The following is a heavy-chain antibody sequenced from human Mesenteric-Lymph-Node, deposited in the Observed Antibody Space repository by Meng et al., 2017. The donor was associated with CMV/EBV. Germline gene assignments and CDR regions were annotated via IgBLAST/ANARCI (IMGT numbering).Heavy chain of an antibody. J-gene: IGHJ4*02. CDR1: YNFTRYN. D-gene: IGHD5-18*01. V-gene: IGHV1-3*01. Sequence: YNFTRYNMYWVRQAPGQRLEWMGWINAGNGNTKYSQKFQGRVTITRDTSASTDYMELSSLTSEDTAIYYCARGLEGGYSSGFNLGYWGQGTLVTVSS. CDR2: INAGNGNT. CDR3: ARGLEGGYSSGFNLGY.